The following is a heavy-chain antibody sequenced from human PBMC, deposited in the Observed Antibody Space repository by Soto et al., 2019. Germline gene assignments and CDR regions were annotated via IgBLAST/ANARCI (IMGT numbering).Heavy chain of an antibody. CDR1: GFAFKYAR. CDR2: IRSNIDGATT. V-gene: IGHV3-15*01. D-gene: IGHD3-16*01. Sequence: PGGSLRLSCAASGFAFKYARMTWVRQAPGKGLEWVGHIRSNIDGATTAYAAPVKGRFTISRDESKNTVDLQRNSLITEDTAVYYCTTDWGSGTHYARAFDVWGQGTMVTVSS. CDR3: TTDWGSGTHYARAFDV. J-gene: IGHJ3*01.